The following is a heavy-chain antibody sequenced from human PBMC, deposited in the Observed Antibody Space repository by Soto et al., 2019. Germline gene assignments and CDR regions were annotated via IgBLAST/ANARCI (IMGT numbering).Heavy chain of an antibody. CDR1: GFTFDDYA. Sequence: PGGSLRLSCAASGFTFDDYAMHWVRQAPGKGLEWVSGFSWRSGSIDYADSVKGRFTISRDNAKNSLYLQMNSLRAEDTALYYCARAISYSTSSPPGHWGQGTLVTVSS. D-gene: IGHD6-6*01. CDR3: ARAISYSTSSPPGH. V-gene: IGHV3-9*01. J-gene: IGHJ4*01. CDR2: FSWRSGSI.